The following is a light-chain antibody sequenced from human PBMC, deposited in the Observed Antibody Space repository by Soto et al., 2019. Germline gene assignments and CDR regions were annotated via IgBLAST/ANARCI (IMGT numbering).Light chain of an antibody. Sequence: QPVLTQSPSASASPGASVKLTCTLSSGHTNYAIAWHQQQPEKGPRFLMKINSDGSHSKGDGVPDRFSGSSSGAERYFTISSLQSEDEAGYYCQTWGTGIVTFGGGTKVTVL. J-gene: IGLJ2*01. CDR2: INSDGSH. V-gene: IGLV4-69*01. CDR3: QTWGTGIVT. CDR1: SGHTNYA.